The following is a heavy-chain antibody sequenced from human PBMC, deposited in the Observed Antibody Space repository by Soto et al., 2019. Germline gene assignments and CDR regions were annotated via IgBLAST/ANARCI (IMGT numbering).Heavy chain of an antibody. J-gene: IGHJ6*03. D-gene: IGHD3-9*01. CDR3: ARGAHYDILTGYGHEYYYYMDV. Sequence: HPGGSLRLSCAASGFTFSSYAMHWVRQAPGKGLEYVSAISSNGGSTYYANSVKGRFTISRDNSKNTLYLQMGSLRAEDMAVYYCARGAHYDILTGYGHEYYYYMDVWGKGTTVTVSS. CDR2: ISSNGGST. V-gene: IGHV3-64*01. CDR1: GFTFSSYA.